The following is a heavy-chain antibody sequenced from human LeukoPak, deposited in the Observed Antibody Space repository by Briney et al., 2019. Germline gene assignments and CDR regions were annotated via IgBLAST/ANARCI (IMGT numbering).Heavy chain of an antibody. Sequence: GGSLRLSCAASGFTFSTYAMSWVRQAPGKGLEWVSAISGSGGSTYYADSVKGRFTISRDNSKNTLYLQMNSLRAEDTSIYFCTKALEQETVIALDSWGQGTLVTVSS. CDR2: ISGSGGST. D-gene: IGHD6-13*01. CDR1: GFTFSTYA. J-gene: IGHJ4*02. V-gene: IGHV3-23*01. CDR3: TKALEQETVIALDS.